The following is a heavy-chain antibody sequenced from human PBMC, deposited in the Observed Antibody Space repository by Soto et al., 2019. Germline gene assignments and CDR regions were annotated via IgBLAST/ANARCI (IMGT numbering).Heavy chain of an antibody. CDR2: IYYSGST. CDR3: AREVMVRGVINDVDY. D-gene: IGHD3-10*01. V-gene: IGHV4-30-4*01. CDR1: GGSISSGDYY. J-gene: IGHJ4*02. Sequence: SETLSLTCTVSGGSISSGDYYWSWIRQPPGKGLEWIGYIYYSGSTYYNPSLKSRVTISVDTSKNQFSLKLSSVTAADTAVYYCAREVMVRGVINDVDYWGPGTLVTVSS.